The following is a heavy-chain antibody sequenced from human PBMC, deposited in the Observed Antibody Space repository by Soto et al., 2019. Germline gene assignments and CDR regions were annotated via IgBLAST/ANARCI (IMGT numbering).Heavy chain of an antibody. V-gene: IGHV3-13*01. CDR1: GFTFSGFD. D-gene: IGHD6-13*01. CDR2: IGTAGDT. J-gene: IGHJ4*02. CDR3: EKRQEIGTHFLDS. Sequence: GGSLRLSCEASGFTFSGFDMHWVRQPTGKGLEWVSSIGTAGDTYYAVSVKGRFTISRDNAKNSLSLQMNSLRAGDMAVYFCEKRQEIGTHFLDSWGQGTQATVSS.